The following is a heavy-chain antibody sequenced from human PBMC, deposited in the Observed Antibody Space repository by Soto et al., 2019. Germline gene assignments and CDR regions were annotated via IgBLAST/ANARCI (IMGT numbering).Heavy chain of an antibody. Sequence: GESLRLSCVASGSTSSTDAMSWVRQAPGKGLAWVAGIAASDGATYYADSVNSSFTISRENSKNTLYLQMNSPGAADTAVYFCATDCSGGSCYPGMDVWGQGTTVTVSS. CDR3: ATDCSGGSCYPGMDV. D-gene: IGHD2-15*01. J-gene: IGHJ6*02. CDR2: IAASDGAT. CDR1: GSTSSTDA. V-gene: IGHV3-23*01.